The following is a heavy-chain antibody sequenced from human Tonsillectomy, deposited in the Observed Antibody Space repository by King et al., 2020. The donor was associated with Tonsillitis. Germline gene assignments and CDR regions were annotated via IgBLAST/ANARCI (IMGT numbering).Heavy chain of an antibody. D-gene: IGHD4-17*01. V-gene: IGHV4-39*07. Sequence: QLQESGPGLVKPSETLSLTCTVSGGSISSRSYYWGWIRQPPGKGLEWIGSIYYSGRTYFNPPLKSRVTISVDTSKNQFSLKLSSVTAADTAVYYCARRGYGDPLFDYWSQGTLVTVSS. CDR2: IYYSGRT. CDR3: ARRGYGDPLFDY. J-gene: IGHJ4*02. CDR1: GGSISSRSYY.